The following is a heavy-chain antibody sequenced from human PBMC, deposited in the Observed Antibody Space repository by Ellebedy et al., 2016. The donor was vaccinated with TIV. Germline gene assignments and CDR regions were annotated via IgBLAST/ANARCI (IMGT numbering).Heavy chain of an antibody. CDR3: ARAPNMGHDAFDI. CDR2: INPNSGAT. J-gene: IGHJ3*02. V-gene: IGHV1-2*04. D-gene: IGHD2/OR15-2a*01. CDR1: GYTFTGYY. Sequence: AASVKVSCKASGYTFTGYYIHWARQAPGQGLEWMGWINPNSGATTFAQKFQGWVTMTRETSINTAYMELSRLSSDDTAVYYCARAPNMGHDAFDIWGQGTMVTVSS.